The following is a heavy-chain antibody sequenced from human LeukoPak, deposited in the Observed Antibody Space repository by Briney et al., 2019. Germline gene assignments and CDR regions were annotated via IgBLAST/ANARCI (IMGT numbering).Heavy chain of an antibody. CDR2: ITGSGGST. CDR3: AKDRNYYGSGTYLRLDY. Sequence: GGSLRLSCAASRFTFSNYAMTWVRQAPGKGLEWVSVITGSGGSTYYADSVKGRFTISRDNSKNTLNLQMNSLRAEDTAVYYCAKDRNYYGSGTYLRLDYWGQGTLVTVSS. V-gene: IGHV3-23*01. J-gene: IGHJ4*02. D-gene: IGHD3-10*01. CDR1: RFTFSNYA.